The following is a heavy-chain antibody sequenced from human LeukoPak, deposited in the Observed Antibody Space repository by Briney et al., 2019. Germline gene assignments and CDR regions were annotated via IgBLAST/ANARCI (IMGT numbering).Heavy chain of an antibody. CDR1: GGASTGYY. J-gene: IGHJ4*02. CDR2: INKSVST. CDR3: AREWAGFGAVPLRDY. Sequence: PSQTLSLTCAVYGGASTGYYCGWIRHPPGKGLEWIGEINKSVSTTNNPSLKSRVTISVDTPTTQLSLKMRPMTAADSAVYYCAREWAGFGAVPLRDYWGQGTLVTVSS. V-gene: IGHV4-34*01. D-gene: IGHD3-10*01.